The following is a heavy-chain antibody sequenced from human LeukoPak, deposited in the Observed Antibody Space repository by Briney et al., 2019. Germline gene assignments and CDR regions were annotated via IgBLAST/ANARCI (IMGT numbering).Heavy chain of an antibody. CDR3: AKQSRWLQFNFFDS. CDR2: ISGSGGST. Sequence: GGSLRLSCAASGFTLSTYAMSWVQAPGKGLEWVSEISGSGGSTSFAASVKGRFAVSRDNSKNMLYLQMNSPRAEDTAVYYCAKQSRWLQFNFFDSWGQGTLVTVSS. J-gene: IGHJ4*02. D-gene: IGHD5-24*01. V-gene: IGHV3-23*01. CDR1: GFTLSTYA.